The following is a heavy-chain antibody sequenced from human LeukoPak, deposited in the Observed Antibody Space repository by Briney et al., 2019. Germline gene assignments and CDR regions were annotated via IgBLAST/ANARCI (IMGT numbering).Heavy chain of an antibody. Sequence: PSETLSLTCTVSGGSFSSYYWTWIRQPPGKGLEWIGYIDHSGSTNYNPSLKSRVTMSVDTSKNQFSLKLSSVTAADTAVYYCARVTEYYDSSGPYYYYYYMDVWGKGTTVTISS. V-gene: IGHV4-59*12. CDR3: ARVTEYYDSSGPYYYYYYMDV. CDR2: IDHSGST. CDR1: GGSFSSYY. J-gene: IGHJ6*03. D-gene: IGHD3-22*01.